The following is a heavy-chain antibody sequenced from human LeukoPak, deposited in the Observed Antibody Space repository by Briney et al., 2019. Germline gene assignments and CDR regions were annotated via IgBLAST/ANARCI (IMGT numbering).Heavy chain of an antibody. CDR2: INPSGGST. V-gene: IGHV1-46*01. CDR1: GYTFTSYY. Sequence: GASVKVSCKASGYTFTSYYMHWVRQAPGQGLEWMGIINPSGGSTSYAQKFQGRVTMTRDTSTSTVYMELSSLRSEDTAVYYCGRDYHRDPYYLRSPDAFDIWGQGTMVTVSS. J-gene: IGHJ3*02. D-gene: IGHD1-14*01. CDR3: GRDYHRDPYYLRSPDAFDI.